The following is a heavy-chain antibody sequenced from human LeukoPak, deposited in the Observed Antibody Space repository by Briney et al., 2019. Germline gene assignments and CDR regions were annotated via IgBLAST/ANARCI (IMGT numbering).Heavy chain of an antibody. Sequence: SETLSLTCTVSGGSISSYYWSWLRQPPGKGLEWIGYIYYSGSTNYNPSLKSRVTISVDTSKNQFSLKLSSVTAADTAVYYCARDRLRGVHFEYGGQGTRVTVS. CDR3: ARDRLRGVHFEY. CDR1: GGSISSYY. D-gene: IGHD3-10*01. CDR2: IYYSGST. J-gene: IGHJ4*02. V-gene: IGHV4-59*01.